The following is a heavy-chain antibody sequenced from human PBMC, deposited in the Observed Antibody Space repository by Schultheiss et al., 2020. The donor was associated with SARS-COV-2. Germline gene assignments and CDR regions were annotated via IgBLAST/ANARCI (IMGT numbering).Heavy chain of an antibody. J-gene: IGHJ4*02. CDR3: AKDPADYIWGSYRFLPHDY. CDR2: ISWNSGSI. D-gene: IGHD3-16*02. CDR1: GGSISSGGYY. V-gene: IGHV3-23*01. Sequence: LSLTCTVSGGSISSGGYYWSWIRQHPGKGLEWVSGISWNSGSIGYADSVKGRFTISRDNSKNTLYLQMNSLRAEDTAVYYCAKDPADYIWGSYRFLPHDYWGQGTLVTVSS.